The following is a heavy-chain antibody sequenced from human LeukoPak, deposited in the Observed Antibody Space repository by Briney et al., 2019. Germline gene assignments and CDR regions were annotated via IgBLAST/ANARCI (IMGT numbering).Heavy chain of an antibody. D-gene: IGHD2-2*01. CDR3: ARVWVPAVSNWFDP. Sequence: ASVKVSCKASGYTFTSYAMHWVRQAPGQRLEWMGWINAGNGNTKYSQKFQGRVTITRDTSASTAYMELSSLRSEDTAVYYCARVWVPAVSNWFDPWGQGTLVTVSS. CDR2: INAGNGNT. CDR1: GYTFTSYA. J-gene: IGHJ5*02. V-gene: IGHV1-3*01.